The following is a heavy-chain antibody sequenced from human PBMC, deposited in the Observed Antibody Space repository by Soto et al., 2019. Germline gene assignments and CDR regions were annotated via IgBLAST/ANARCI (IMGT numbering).Heavy chain of an antibody. D-gene: IGHD3-10*01. CDR3: VKDQLFYYGSGSYFNY. CDR1: GLTFSNYA. J-gene: IGHJ4*02. V-gene: IGHV3-64D*06. Sequence: PGGSLRLSCSASGLTFSNYAMHWVRQAPGKGLEYVSAISGNGGGTYYADSVKGRFTISRDNSKNTLDLQMSSLRAEDTAVYYCVKDQLFYYGSGSYFNYWGQGTLVTVSS. CDR2: ISGNGGGT.